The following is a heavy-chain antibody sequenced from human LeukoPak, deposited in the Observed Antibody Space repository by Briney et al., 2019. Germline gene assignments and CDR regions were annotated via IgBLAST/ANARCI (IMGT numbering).Heavy chain of an antibody. Sequence: GGSLRLSCAASGFTFSSYGMHWVRQAPGKGLEWVAFIRYDGSNKYYADSVKGRFTISRDNSKNTLSLQMNSLRAEDTAVYYCVATVPAAATQYWDYWGQGTLVTVSS. J-gene: IGHJ4*02. CDR2: IRYDGSNK. CDR1: GFTFSSYG. V-gene: IGHV3-30*02. D-gene: IGHD2-2*01. CDR3: VATVPAAATQYWDY.